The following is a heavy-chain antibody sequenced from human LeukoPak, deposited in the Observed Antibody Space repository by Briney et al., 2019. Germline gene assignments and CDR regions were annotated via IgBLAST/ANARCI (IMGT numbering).Heavy chain of an antibody. CDR2: IDPSDSET. V-gene: IGHV5-51*01. CDR1: GYSFNTYW. Sequence: GESLKISCRASGYSFNTYWIGWVRQMPEKGLEWMGIIDPSDSETRYTPTFQGQVTISADKSLTTAYLQWNSLKAADTAMYYCARQTAMGRSGDYWGQGTLVTVSS. J-gene: IGHJ4*02. D-gene: IGHD5-18*01. CDR3: ARQTAMGRSGDY.